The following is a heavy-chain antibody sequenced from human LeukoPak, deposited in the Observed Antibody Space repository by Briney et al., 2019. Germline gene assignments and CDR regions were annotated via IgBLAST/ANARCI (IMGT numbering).Heavy chain of an antibody. CDR3: ARIRCGHTGDICYNH. Sequence: SGTLSLTCTVSGVSFNAYYWSWIRQSPGKGLEWIGEVSPGGYIKYNPSRKSRVTISVDTSESQLSLRLSSVTAADTAMYYCARIRCGHTGDICYNHWAQGTLVTVSS. J-gene: IGHJ5*02. CDR1: GVSFNAYY. V-gene: IGHV4-34*01. CDR2: VSPGGYI. D-gene: IGHD2-8*02.